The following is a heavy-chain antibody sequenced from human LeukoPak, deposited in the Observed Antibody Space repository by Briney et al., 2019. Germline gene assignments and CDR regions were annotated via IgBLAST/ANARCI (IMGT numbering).Heavy chain of an antibody. V-gene: IGHV3-48*03. J-gene: IGHJ6*04. Sequence: GGSLRLSCAASGFTFSSYEMNWVRRAPGKGLEWVSYISSSGSTIYYADSVKGRFTISRDNAKNSLYLQMNSLRAEDTAVYYCARDGSSWYGMDVWGKGTTVTVSS. D-gene: IGHD6-13*01. CDR2: ISSSGSTI. CDR3: ARDGSSWYGMDV. CDR1: GFTFSSYE.